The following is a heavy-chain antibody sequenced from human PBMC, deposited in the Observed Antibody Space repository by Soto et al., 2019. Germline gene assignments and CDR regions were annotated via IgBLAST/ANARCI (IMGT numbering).Heavy chain of an antibody. J-gene: IGHJ4*02. CDR1: GFTFSSYA. CDR2: ISDGGGST. CDR3: ARTPPYCSSTSCYIDY. D-gene: IGHD2-2*02. Sequence: GGSLRLSCAASGFTFSSYAMSWVRQAPGKGLEWVSGISDGGGSTYYADSVKGRFTVSRDNSKNTLYLQVNSLRAEDTAVYYCARTPPYCSSTSCYIDYWGQGTLVTVSS. V-gene: IGHV3-23*01.